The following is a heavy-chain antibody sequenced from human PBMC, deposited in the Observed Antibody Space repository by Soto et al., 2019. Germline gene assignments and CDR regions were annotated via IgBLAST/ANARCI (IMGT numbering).Heavy chain of an antibody. CDR1: GGSISSSSYY. CDR3: ARTEKDIYVVVPAAIPTFGFDP. Sequence: SETLSLTCTVSGGSISSSSYYWGWIRQPPGKGLEWIGSIYYSGSTYYNPSLKSRVTISVDTSKNQFSLKLSSVTAADTAVYYCARTEKDIYVVVPAAIPTFGFDPWGQGTLVTVSS. V-gene: IGHV4-39*01. D-gene: IGHD2-2*01. CDR2: IYYSGST. J-gene: IGHJ5*02.